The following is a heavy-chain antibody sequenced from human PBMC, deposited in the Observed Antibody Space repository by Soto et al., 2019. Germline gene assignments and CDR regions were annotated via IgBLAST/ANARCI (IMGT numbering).Heavy chain of an antibody. CDR1: GFTFSSYA. CDR3: AKEKDYDYVWGSYRYTSDY. V-gene: IGHV3-23*01. D-gene: IGHD3-16*02. CDR2: ISGSGST. Sequence: LRLSCAASGFTFSSYAMIWVRQAPGKGLEWVSAISGSGSTFYADSVEGRFTISRDNSKNTLYLQMNSLRAEDTAVYYCAKEKDYDYVWGSYRYTSDYWGQGTLVTVSS. J-gene: IGHJ4*02.